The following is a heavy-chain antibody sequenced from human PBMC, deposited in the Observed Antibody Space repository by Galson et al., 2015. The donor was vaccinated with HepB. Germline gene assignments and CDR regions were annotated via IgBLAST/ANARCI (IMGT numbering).Heavy chain of an antibody. CDR3: ASSWRNCGGDCYSYFDY. J-gene: IGHJ4*01. D-gene: IGHD2-21*02. Sequence: SVKVSCKASGYTFTSYYMHWVRQAPGQGLEWMGIINPSGGSTSYAQKFQGRVTMTRDTSTSTVYMELMSLRSEDTAVYYCASSWRNCGGDCYSYFDYWCHETLVPVSA. CDR2: INPSGGST. CDR1: GYTFTSYY. V-gene: IGHV1-46*01.